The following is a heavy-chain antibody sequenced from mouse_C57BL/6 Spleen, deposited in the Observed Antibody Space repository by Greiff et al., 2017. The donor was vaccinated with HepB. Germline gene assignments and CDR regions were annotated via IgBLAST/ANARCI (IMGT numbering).Heavy chain of an antibody. J-gene: IGHJ4*01. Sequence: EVQLVESGGGLVQPGGSLSLSCAASGFTFTDYYMSWVRQPPGKALEWLGFIRNKANGYTTEDSASVKGRFTISRDNSQIILYLQMNALRAEDSATYYCARYIKQPLYYAMDYWGQGTSVTVSS. CDR1: GFTFTDYY. CDR3: ARYIKQPLYYAMDY. CDR2: IRNKANGYTT. D-gene: IGHD1-3*01. V-gene: IGHV7-3*01.